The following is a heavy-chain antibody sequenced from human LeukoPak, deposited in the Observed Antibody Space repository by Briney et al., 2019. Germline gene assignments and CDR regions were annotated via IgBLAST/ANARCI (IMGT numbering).Heavy chain of an antibody. J-gene: IGHJ4*02. CDR2: IIPILGIA. Sequence: ASVKVSCRASGGTFSSYAISWVRQAPGQGLEWMGRIIPILGIANYAQKFQGRVTITADKSTSTAYMELSSLRSEDTAVYYCARDPRYSSGFFDYWGQGTLVTVSS. D-gene: IGHD6-19*01. CDR3: ARDPRYSSGFFDY. CDR1: GGTFSSYA. V-gene: IGHV1-69*04.